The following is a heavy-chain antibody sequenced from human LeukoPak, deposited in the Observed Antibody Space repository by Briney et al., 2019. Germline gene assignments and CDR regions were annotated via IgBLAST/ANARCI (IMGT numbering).Heavy chain of an antibody. Sequence: GESLKISCKGSGYSFSSYWIAWVRQMPGKGLEWMGIIYPGDSDTRYSPSFQGQVTISADKSINTAYLQWSSLKASDTAIYYCARRGEAMDPFDYWGQGTLVTVSS. D-gene: IGHD5-18*01. CDR3: ARRGEAMDPFDY. J-gene: IGHJ4*02. CDR2: IYPGDSDT. V-gene: IGHV5-51*01. CDR1: GYSFSSYW.